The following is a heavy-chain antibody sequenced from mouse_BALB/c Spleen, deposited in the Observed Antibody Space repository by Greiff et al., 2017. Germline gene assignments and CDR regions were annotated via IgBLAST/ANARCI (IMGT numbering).Heavy chain of an antibody. CDR2: INPSSGYT. Sequence: QVQLKESAAELARPGASVKMSCKASGYTFTSYTMHWVKQRPGQGLEWIGYINPSSGYTEYNQKFKDKTTLTADKSSSTAYMQLSSLTSEDSAVYYCARLYYYAMDYWGQGTSVTVSS. V-gene: IGHV1-4*02. CDR3: ARLYYYAMDY. CDR1: GYTFTSYT. J-gene: IGHJ4*01.